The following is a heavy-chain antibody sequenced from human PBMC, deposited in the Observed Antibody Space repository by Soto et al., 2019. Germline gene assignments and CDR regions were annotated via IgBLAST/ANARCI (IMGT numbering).Heavy chain of an antibody. V-gene: IGHV3-74*01. CDR1: GFSFTNIW. J-gene: IGHJ6*03. CDR3: ARGDSYGSRSYPYYYYYMDV. D-gene: IGHD3-10*01. Sequence: GGSLRLSCAASGFSFTNIWMYWVRQAPGKGLMRVSRINEDGSIISHADSVRGRFTISRDNAKNSLYLQMNSLRAEDTAVYYCARGDSYGSRSYPYYYYYMDVWGKGTTVTVSS. CDR2: INEDGSII.